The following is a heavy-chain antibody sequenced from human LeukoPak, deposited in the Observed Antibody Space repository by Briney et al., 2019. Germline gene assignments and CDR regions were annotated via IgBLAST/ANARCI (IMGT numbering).Heavy chain of an antibody. CDR3: ARDGRIAARSFDY. Sequence: SETLSLTCTVSGGSISSGSYYWSWIRQPPGKGLEWIGYIYYSGSTNYNPSLKSRVTISVDTSKNQFSLKLSSVTAADTAVYYCARDGRIAARSFDYWGQGTLVTASS. J-gene: IGHJ4*02. D-gene: IGHD6-6*01. CDR1: GGSISSGSYY. V-gene: IGHV4-61*01. CDR2: IYYSGST.